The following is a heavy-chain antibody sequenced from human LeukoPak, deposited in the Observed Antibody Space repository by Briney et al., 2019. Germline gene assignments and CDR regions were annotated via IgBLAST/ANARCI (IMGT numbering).Heavy chain of an antibody. CDR2: IYSGGST. V-gene: IGHV3-53*01. CDR1: GFTVSSNY. J-gene: IGHJ5*02. Sequence: PGGSLRLSCAASGFTVSSNYMSWVRQAPGKGLEWVSVIYSGGSTYYADSVKGRFTISRDNSKNTLYLQMNSLRAEDTAVYYCARIFYGSGSTPFDPWGQGTLVTVSS. CDR3: ARIFYGSGSTPFDP. D-gene: IGHD3-10*01.